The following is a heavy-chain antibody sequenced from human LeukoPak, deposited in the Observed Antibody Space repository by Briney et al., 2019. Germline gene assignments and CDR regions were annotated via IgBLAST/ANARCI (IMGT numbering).Heavy chain of an antibody. J-gene: IGHJ2*01. Sequence: GRSLRLSCAAAGFTFSSYDMHWVRQATRKGLEWVSAIGTAGDTYYPGSVKGRFTISRENAKNSLYLQMNSLRAGDTAVYYCARVQGLDFRWYFDLWGRGTLVTVSS. V-gene: IGHV3-13*04. CDR1: GFTFSSYD. CDR3: ARVQGLDFRWYFDL. CDR2: IGTAGDT.